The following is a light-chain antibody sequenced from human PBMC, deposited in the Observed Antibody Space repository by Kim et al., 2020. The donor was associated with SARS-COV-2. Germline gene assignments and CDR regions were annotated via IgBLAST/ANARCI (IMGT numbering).Light chain of an antibody. CDR3: QQYNSYPMYT. CDR2: KAS. J-gene: IGKJ2*01. CDR1: QSISSW. Sequence: ASVGDRVTITCRASQSISSWLAWYQQKQGKAPKLLIYKASSLESGVPSRFSGSGSGTECTLTISSLQPDDFATYYCQQYNSYPMYTFGQGTKLEI. V-gene: IGKV1-5*03.